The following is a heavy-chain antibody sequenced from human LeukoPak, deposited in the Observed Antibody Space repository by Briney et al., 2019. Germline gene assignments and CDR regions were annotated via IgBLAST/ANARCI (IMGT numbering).Heavy chain of an antibody. J-gene: IGHJ6*02. D-gene: IGHD5-24*01. Sequence: GSLRLSCAASGFTFSSHWMHWVRQAPGKGLVWVSRINGDGSNTTYADSVKGRFTISRDNAKNSLYLQMNSLRAEDTAVYYCARSRDGYNFYYYGMDVWGQGTTVTVSS. CDR1: GFTFSSHW. CDR2: INGDGSNT. V-gene: IGHV3-74*03. CDR3: ARSRDGYNFYYYGMDV.